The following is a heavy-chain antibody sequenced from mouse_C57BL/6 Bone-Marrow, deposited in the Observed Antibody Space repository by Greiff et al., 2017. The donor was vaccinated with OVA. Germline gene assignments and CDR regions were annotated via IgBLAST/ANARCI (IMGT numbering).Heavy chain of an antibody. CDR1: GYTFTGYW. V-gene: IGHV1-9*01. CDR2: IYPGSGST. CDR3: AESAMDY. Sequence: VKLVESGAELVKPGASVKLSCKASGYTFTGYWIEWVKQRPGHGLEWIGEIYPGSGSTNYNEKFKGKATFTVDNSSNTAYMQLSSLTSEDSAIYYCAESAMDYWGQGTSVTVSS. J-gene: IGHJ4*01.